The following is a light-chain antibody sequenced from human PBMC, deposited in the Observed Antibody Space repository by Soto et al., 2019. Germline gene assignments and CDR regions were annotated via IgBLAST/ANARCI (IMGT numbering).Light chain of an antibody. CDR1: SSDVGNYKS. V-gene: IGLV2-14*01. Sequence: QSVLTQPASVSGSPGQSITISCTGTSSDVGNYKSVSWYQQHPGKAPKLMIYEGSNRPSGVANRCSGSKSGNTASLTISGLQAEDETDDYCCSYTSSGTDVFGTGTKVTVL. CDR3: CSYTSSGTDV. CDR2: EGS. J-gene: IGLJ1*01.